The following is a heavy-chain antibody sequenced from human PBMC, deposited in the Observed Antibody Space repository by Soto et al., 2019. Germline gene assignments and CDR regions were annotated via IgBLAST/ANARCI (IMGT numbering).Heavy chain of an antibody. CDR1: GFSLSTSGVG. D-gene: IGHD7-27*01. CDR3: ALTQSAETGDLFDP. V-gene: IGHV2-5*02. J-gene: IGHJ5*02. CDR2: IYWDDDK. Sequence: SGPTLVKPTQTLTLTCTFSGFSLSTSGVGVGWIRQPPGKALEWLALIYWDDDKRYSPSLKSRLTITKDTSKNQVVLTMTNMDPVDTATYYCALTQSAETGDLFDPWGQGTLVTVSS.